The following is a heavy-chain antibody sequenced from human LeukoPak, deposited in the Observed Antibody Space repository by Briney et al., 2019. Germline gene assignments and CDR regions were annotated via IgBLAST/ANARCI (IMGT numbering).Heavy chain of an antibody. J-gene: IGHJ5*02. CDR2: ISGSGGST. V-gene: IGHV3-23*01. CDR3: AKDRYSNYGNWFDP. D-gene: IGHD4-11*01. CDR1: GFTFNSYA. Sequence: GGSLRLSCAASGFTFNSYAMNWVRQAPGKGLEWVSGISGSGGSTFYADSVKGRLTISRDNSKNTLYLQMNSLRAEDTAVYYCAKDRYSNYGNWFDPWGQGTLVTVFS.